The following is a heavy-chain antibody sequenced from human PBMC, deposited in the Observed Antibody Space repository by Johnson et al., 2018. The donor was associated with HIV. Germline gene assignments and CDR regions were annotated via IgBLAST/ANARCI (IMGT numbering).Heavy chain of an antibody. D-gene: IGHD1-26*01. CDR3: ARAYMSSGSYYDAFDI. J-gene: IGHJ3*02. Sequence: MNWVRQAPGKGLEWVSGINWNGDSTGYADSVKGRFTISRDNAKNSLYLQMNSLRAEDTALYYCARAYMSSGSYYDAFDIWGQGTMVIVSS. V-gene: IGHV3-20*03. CDR2: INWNGDST.